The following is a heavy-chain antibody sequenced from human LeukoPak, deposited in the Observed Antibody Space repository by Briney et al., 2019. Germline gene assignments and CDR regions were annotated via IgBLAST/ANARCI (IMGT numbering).Heavy chain of an antibody. Sequence: GEAVQISCKGSGYSFTNYWIGWGRPMPGKGLEWMGIIYPRDSDTRYSASFQGQVTISAEKSISTAYLQWSSLKASDTAMYYCARWGGYCSGGSCYPLYYFDYWGQGTLVTVSS. CDR2: IYPRDSDT. D-gene: IGHD2-15*01. J-gene: IGHJ4*02. CDR1: GYSFTNYW. V-gene: IGHV5-51*01. CDR3: ARWGGYCSGGSCYPLYYFDY.